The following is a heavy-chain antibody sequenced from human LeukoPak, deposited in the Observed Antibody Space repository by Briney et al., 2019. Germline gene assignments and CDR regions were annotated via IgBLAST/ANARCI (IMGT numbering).Heavy chain of an antibody. CDR2: ISSRSSTI. CDR3: AKDPFTSGANWFDP. J-gene: IGHJ5*02. Sequence: GGSLRLSCAASGFTFSSYSMNWVRQAPGKGLEWVSYISSRSSTIYYADSVKGRFTISRDNSKNTLYLQMNSLRAEDTAVYYCAKDPFTSGANWFDPWGQGTLVTVSS. D-gene: IGHD1-26*01. CDR1: GFTFSSYS. V-gene: IGHV3-48*01.